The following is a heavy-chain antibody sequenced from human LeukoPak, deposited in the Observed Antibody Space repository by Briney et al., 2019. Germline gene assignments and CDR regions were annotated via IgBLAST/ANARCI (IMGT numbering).Heavy chain of an antibody. V-gene: IGHV4-39*01. D-gene: IGHD3-10*01. J-gene: IGHJ3*02. CDR2: IYYSGST. CDR1: GGSISSSSYY. Sequence: PSETLSLTCTVSGGSISSSSYYWGWIRQPPGKGLEWIGSIYYSGSTYYNPSLKSRVTISVDTSKNQFSLKLSSVTAADTAVYYCARRVRAADHAFDIWGQGTMVTVSS. CDR3: ARRVRAADHAFDI.